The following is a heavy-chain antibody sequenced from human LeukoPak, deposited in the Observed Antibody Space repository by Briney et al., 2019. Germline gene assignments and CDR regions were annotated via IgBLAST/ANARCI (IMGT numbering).Heavy chain of an antibody. CDR2: IYTSGST. CDR3: ARDREGGSGRYYYYYMDV. D-gene: IGHD3-10*01. Sequence: SETLSLTCTVSGGSISSGSYYWSWIRQLAGKGLEWIGRIYTSGSTNYNPSLKSRVTISVDTSKNQFSLKLSSVTAADTAVYYCARDREGGSGRYYYYYMDVWGKGTTVTVSS. V-gene: IGHV4-61*02. J-gene: IGHJ6*03. CDR1: GGSISSGSYY.